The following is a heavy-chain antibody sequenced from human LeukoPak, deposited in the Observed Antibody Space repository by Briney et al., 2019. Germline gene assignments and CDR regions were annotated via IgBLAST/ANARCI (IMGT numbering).Heavy chain of an antibody. CDR3: ARTPPAFECSSTTCPVLDY. CDR1: GYTFISYG. J-gene: IGHJ4*02. V-gene: IGHV1-18*01. D-gene: IGHD2-2*01. CDR2: ISVYNGNR. Sequence: VASVKVSCKTSGYTFISYGISWVRQALGQGLEWMGWISVYNGNRNYAQNLQGRLTMTTDTSTSTAYMELRSLRSDDTAVYYCARTPPAFECSSTTCPVLDYWAQGTLVTVSS.